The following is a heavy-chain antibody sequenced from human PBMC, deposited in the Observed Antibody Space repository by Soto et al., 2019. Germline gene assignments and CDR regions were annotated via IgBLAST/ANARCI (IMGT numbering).Heavy chain of an antibody. J-gene: IGHJ6*03. CDR3: ARSSWPYYYYYYMDV. V-gene: IGHV4-34*01. D-gene: IGHD6-13*01. CDR1: GGSFSGYY. CDR2: INHSGST. Sequence: SETLSLTCAVYGGSFSGYYWSWIRQPPGKGLEWIGEINHSGSTNYNPSLKSRVTISADKSISTAYLQWSSLKASDTAMYYCARSSWPYYYYYYMDVWGKGTTVTVSS.